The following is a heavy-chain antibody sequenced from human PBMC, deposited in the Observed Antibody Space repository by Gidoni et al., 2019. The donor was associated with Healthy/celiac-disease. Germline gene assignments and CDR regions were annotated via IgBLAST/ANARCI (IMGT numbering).Heavy chain of an antibody. V-gene: IGHV4-30-2*01. D-gene: IGHD5-12*01. CDR2: IYHSGST. CDR3: ASQRDSGYDAPHFDY. J-gene: IGHJ4*02. CDR1: GGSISSGGYS. Sequence: QLQLQESGSGLVKPSQTLSLTCAVSGGSISSGGYSWSWIRQPPGKGLELIGYIYHSGSTYYNPSLKSRVTISVDRSKNQFSLKLSSVTAADTAVYYCASQRDSGYDAPHFDYWGQGTLVTVSS.